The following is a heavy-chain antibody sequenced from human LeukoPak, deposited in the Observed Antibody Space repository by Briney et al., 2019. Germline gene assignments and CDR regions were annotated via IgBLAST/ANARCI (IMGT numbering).Heavy chain of an antibody. D-gene: IGHD1-26*01. CDR3: AKDPWVSGSYRGYFDY. CDR2: XSGTGGST. Sequence: GGSLRLSCAASGFTFSSNXXXXXXQAPGKGXXWVXXXSGTGGSTYSADSVKGRFTXSRDNSKNTVYLQMNSLRAEDTAIYYCAKDPWVSGSYRGYFDYWGQGTLVTVSS. V-gene: IGHV3-23*01. J-gene: IGHJ4*02. CDR1: GFTFSSNX.